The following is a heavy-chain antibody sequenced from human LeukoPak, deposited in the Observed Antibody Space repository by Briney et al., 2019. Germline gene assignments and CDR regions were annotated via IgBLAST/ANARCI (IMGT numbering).Heavy chain of an antibody. D-gene: IGHD6-19*01. CDR3: APRRVAADKGFDY. Sequence: ASMKVSCKASGYTFTDYYMHWMRQAPGQGPEWMGWMNPTSGGTNYAQKFQGRVTMTRDTSITTAYMELSSLRSDDTAVYYCAPRRVAADKGFDYWGQGTLVTVSS. CDR2: MNPTSGGT. V-gene: IGHV1-2*02. J-gene: IGHJ4*02. CDR1: GYTFTDYY.